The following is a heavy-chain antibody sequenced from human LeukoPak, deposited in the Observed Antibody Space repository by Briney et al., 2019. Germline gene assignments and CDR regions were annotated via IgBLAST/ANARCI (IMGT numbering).Heavy chain of an antibody. V-gene: IGHV3-23*01. Sequence: GSLRLSCAASGFTFNSFAMNWVRQAPGKWLEWASSISGSDGSSHYADFVKGRFTISRDNSKNTLHLQMNSLRAEDTAVYYCAKSLGVGGYTRYKGFDQWGQGTLVTVSS. J-gene: IGHJ4*02. D-gene: IGHD3-16*02. CDR2: ISGSDGSS. CDR3: AKSLGVGGYTRYKGFDQ. CDR1: GFTFNSFA.